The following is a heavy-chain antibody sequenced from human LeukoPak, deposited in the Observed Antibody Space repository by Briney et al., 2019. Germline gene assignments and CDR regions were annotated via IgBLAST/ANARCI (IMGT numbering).Heavy chain of an antibody. D-gene: IGHD3-9*01. J-gene: IGHJ6*02. CDR2: INPSGGST. CDR1: GYTFTSYY. CDR3: ARDLGRYFDWLLGYYGMDV. V-gene: IGHV1-46*01. Sequence: ASVKVSCKPSGYTFTSYYMHWVRQAPGQGLEWVGVINPSGGSTSYAQKFQGRVTMTRDTSTSTVYMKLSSLRSEDTAVYYCARDLGRYFDWLLGYYGMDVWGQGTTVTVSS.